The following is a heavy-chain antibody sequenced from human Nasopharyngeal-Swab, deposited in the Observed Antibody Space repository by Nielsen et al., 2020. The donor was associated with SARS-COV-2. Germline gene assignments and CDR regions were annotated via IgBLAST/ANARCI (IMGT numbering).Heavy chain of an antibody. CDR3: ATGDRASDY. CDR2: ISSSGSTI. CDR1: GFTFSDYY. D-gene: IGHD1-1*01. Sequence: GESLKISCAASGFTFSDYYMSWIRQAPGKGLEWVSYISSSGSTIYYADSVKGRFTIFRDNAKNSLYLQMNSLRAEDTAVYYCATGDRASDYWGQGTLVTVSS. J-gene: IGHJ4*02. V-gene: IGHV3-11*04.